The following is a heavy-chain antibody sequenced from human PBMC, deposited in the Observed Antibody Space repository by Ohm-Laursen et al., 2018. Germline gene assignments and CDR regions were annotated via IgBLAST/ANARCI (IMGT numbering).Heavy chain of an antibody. Sequence: SDTLSLTCTVSGGSISSISYYWVWIRQPPGKGLEWIGSIYYSGSTYYNPSLKSRVTISVDTSRNQFSLKLSSVTAADTAVFFCAGLYSSSQYYWFDPWGQGTLVTVSS. CDR1: GGSISSISYY. CDR3: AGLYSSSQYYWFDP. J-gene: IGHJ5*02. D-gene: IGHD6-13*01. V-gene: IGHV4-39*01. CDR2: IYYSGST.